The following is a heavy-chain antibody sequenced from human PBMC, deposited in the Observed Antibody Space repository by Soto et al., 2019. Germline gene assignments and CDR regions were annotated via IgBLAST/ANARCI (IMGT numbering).Heavy chain of an antibody. V-gene: IGHV4-4*07. Sequence: SETLSLTCTVSGGSINTFYWSWVRQPAGKGLEWIGRIFSSGSTSFNPSLESRVAMSVDTSKNHFSLHLSSVTAADTAVYYCARHAAYDSVWGKSDGSDYWGQGTLVTVSS. D-gene: IGHD3-16*01. CDR2: IFSSGST. CDR1: GGSINTFY. J-gene: IGHJ4*02. CDR3: ARHAAYDSVWGKSDGSDY.